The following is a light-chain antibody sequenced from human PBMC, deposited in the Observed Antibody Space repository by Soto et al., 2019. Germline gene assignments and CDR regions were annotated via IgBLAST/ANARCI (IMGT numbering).Light chain of an antibody. CDR2: AVS. CDR1: QRVSSNY. V-gene: IGKV3-20*01. J-gene: IGKJ1*01. CDR3: QQYGSSPWT. Sequence: EIVLTQSPGTLSLSPGERAILSGRASQRVSSNYLAWYQQSPGQAPRLLIYAVSSRATGIPDRFSGSGSGTDFTLTISRLEPEDFAVYFCQQYGSSPWTFGQGTKVDIK.